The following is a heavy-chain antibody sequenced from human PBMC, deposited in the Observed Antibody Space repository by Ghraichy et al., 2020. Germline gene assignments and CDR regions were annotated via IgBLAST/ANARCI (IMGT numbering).Heavy chain of an antibody. V-gene: IGHV4-38-2*02. CDR1: GYSIRSGYY. Sequence: SQTLSLTCTVSGYSIRSGYYWGWIRQPPGKGLEGIGNIYHTGRSYYNPSLKSRVTISLDTSKNQFSLNLSSVTAADTAVYYCGSSGNFYYYYVMDIWGQGTTVTVSS. J-gene: IGHJ6*02. CDR2: IYHTGRS. D-gene: IGHD3-10*01. CDR3: GSSGNFYYYYVMDI.